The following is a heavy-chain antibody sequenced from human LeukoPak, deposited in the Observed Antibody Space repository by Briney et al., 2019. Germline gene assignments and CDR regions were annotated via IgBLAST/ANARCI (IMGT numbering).Heavy chain of an antibody. Sequence: GGSLRLSCAASGFTFSSYAMHWVRQAPGKGLEWVAVISYDGSNKYYADSVKGRFTISRDNSKNTLYLQMNSLRAEDTAVYYCAKARLPATSTPPFDYWGQGTLVTVSS. D-gene: IGHD6-13*01. CDR1: GFTFSSYA. CDR3: AKARLPATSTPPFDY. J-gene: IGHJ4*02. V-gene: IGHV3-30*04. CDR2: ISYDGSNK.